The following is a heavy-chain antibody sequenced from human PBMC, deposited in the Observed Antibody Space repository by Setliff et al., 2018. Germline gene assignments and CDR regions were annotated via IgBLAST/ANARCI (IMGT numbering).Heavy chain of an antibody. V-gene: IGHV5-51*01. Sequence: PGESLKISCKGSGYSFTNYWIGWVRQMPGKGLEWMGIIYPGDSDTRYSPSFQGHISISVDKSISTAYLQWNSLKASDTAVYYCANAEVVVAPWGQGTLVTVSS. J-gene: IGHJ4*02. CDR2: IYPGDSDT. CDR1: GYSFTNYW. D-gene: IGHD2-15*01. CDR3: ANAEVVVAP.